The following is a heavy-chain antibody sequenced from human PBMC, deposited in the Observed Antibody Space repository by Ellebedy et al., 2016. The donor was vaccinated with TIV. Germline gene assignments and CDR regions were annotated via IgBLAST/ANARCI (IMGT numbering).Heavy chain of an antibody. V-gene: IGHV3-23*01. Sequence: PGGSLRLSCAASGLTFSSHAMSWVRQAPGKGLEWVSSITESGGNTYCADSVKGRFTISRDNSKDTLFLQMNSLRAEYTGVYYCAKEPKVHAGPWYLDLWGRGTLVTVSS. J-gene: IGHJ2*01. CDR1: GLTFSSHA. CDR2: ITESGGNT. D-gene: IGHD1-1*01. CDR3: AKEPKVHAGPWYLDL.